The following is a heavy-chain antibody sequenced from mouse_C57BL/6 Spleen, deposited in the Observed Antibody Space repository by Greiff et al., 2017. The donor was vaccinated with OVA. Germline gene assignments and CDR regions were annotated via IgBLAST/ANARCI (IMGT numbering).Heavy chain of an antibody. CDR2: IYPRSGNT. CDR3: ARGDYGSSYFDY. CDR1: GYTFTSYG. V-gene: IGHV1-81*01. D-gene: IGHD1-1*01. J-gene: IGHJ2*01. Sequence: QVQLQQSGAELARPGASVKLSCKASGYTFTSYGISWVKQSTGQGLEWIGEIYPRSGNTYYNEKFKGKATLTADKSSSTAYMELRSLTSEDSAVYFCARGDYGSSYFDYWGQGTTLTVSS.